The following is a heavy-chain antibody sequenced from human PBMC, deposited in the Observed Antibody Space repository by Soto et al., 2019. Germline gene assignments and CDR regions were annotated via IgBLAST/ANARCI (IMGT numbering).Heavy chain of an antibody. CDR3: VILALGKFDF. J-gene: IGHJ4*02. CDR2: ISDTAHRI. V-gene: IGHV3-23*01. D-gene: IGHD1-26*01. Sequence: EVQLLESGGGLVQPGGSLRLSCSASGFSFGSNSMAWVRQAPGKGLEWVSSISDTAHRIFHADSVKGRFTISRDNSRNSLYLQMSSLRAEDTALYSCVILALGKFDFWGQGTLVIVSS. CDR1: GFSFGSNS.